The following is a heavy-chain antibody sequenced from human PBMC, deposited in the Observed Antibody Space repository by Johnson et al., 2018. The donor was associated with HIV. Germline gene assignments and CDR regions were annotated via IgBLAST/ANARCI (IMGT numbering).Heavy chain of an antibody. D-gene: IGHD3-16*01. CDR1: GFTFSSYD. V-gene: IGHV3-13*01. J-gene: IGHJ3*02. CDR3: AKSRSPMITFGGADAFDI. CDR2: IGTAGDT. Sequence: VQLVESGGGLVQPGGSLRLSCAASGFTFSSYDMHWVRQATGKGLEWVSAIGTAGDTFYPGSVKGRFTISREIPKNTLYLQMNSLRAEDTAVYYCAKSRSPMITFGGADAFDIWGQGTMVTVSS.